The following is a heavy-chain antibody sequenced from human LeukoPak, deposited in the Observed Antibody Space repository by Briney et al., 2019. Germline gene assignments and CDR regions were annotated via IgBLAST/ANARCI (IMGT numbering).Heavy chain of an antibody. CDR3: ARGAYSSGWYDWFDP. D-gene: IGHD6-19*01. J-gene: IGHJ5*02. CDR2: ISYDGSNK. V-gene: IGHV3-30-3*01. CDR1: GFTFSSYA. Sequence: GGSLRLSCAASGFTFSSYAMHWVRQAPGKGLEWVAVISYDGSNKYYADSVKGRFTISRDNSKNTLYLQMNSLRAEDTAVYYCARGAYSSGWYDWFDPWGQGTLVTVSS.